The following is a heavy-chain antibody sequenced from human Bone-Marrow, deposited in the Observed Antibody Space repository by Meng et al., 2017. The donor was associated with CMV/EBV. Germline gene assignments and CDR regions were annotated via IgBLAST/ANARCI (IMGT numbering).Heavy chain of an antibody. Sequence: ASVKVSCKASGYTFTGYYMHWVRQAPGQGLEWMGWINPNSGGTNYAQKFQGRVTMTRDTSISTAYMELSRLRSDDTAVYYCARDYDFWSGYYSGYYGMDVWGQGTTVTVYS. J-gene: IGHJ6*01. CDR3: ARDYDFWSGYYSGYYGMDV. V-gene: IGHV1-2*02. D-gene: IGHD3-3*01. CDR2: INPNSGGT. CDR1: GYTFTGYY.